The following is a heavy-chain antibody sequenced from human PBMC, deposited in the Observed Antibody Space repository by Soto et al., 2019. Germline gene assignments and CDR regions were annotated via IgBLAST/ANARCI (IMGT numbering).Heavy chain of an antibody. J-gene: IGHJ3*01. V-gene: IGHV3-30*14. D-gene: IGHD3-3*02. CDR1: GFTFSDYV. CDR3: ARVRLSIAVNDALDV. Sequence: QVRLVESGGGVVQPGTSLRLSCAASGFTFSDYVIHWVRQAAGKGLEWVASMTYDGATESYAGSVKGRFTISRDNSKRALSLQMNSLRPDDTAVYYCARVRLSIAVNDALDVWGQGTTVTVSS. CDR2: MTYDGATE.